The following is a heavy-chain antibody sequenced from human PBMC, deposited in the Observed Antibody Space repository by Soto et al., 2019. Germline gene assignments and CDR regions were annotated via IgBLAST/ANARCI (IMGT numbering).Heavy chain of an antibody. V-gene: IGHV4-34*01. J-gene: IGHJ6*03. Sequence: SETLPVTCAVDGGSFSGYYWSWIRQPPGKGLEWIGEINHSGSTNYNPSLKSRVTISVDTSKNQFSLKLSSVTAADTAVYYCARGPYYYYYMDVWGKGTTVTVSS. CDR2: INHSGST. CDR3: ARGPYYYYYMDV. CDR1: GGSFSGYY.